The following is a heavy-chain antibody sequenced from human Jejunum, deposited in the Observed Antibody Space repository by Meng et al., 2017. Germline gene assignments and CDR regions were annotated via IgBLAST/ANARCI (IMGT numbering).Heavy chain of an antibody. V-gene: IGHV1-2*02. CDR1: GYNFIDYY. CDR2: MNAKSGGT. CDR3: VRENWYFGS. J-gene: IGHJ4*02. Sequence: ASVKVSCKASGYNFIDYYIHWVRQAPGQGLEWVGCMNAKSGGTAYGQNFQGRVSLTRDTATTTAYMELSNLRSDDTAVYYCVRENWYFGSWGQGTLVTVSS. D-gene: IGHD1-1*01.